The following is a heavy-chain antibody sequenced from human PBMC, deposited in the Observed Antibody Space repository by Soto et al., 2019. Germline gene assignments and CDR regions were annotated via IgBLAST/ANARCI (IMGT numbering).Heavy chain of an antibody. CDR1: GFTFSSYW. Sequence: GGSLRLSCVASGFTFSSYWMSWVRQAPGKGLEWVANIKQDGSEKYYVGSVKGRFTISRDNAKNSLYLQMNSLRAEDTAVYYCAREQQPLDYWGQGTLVTVSS. CDR3: AREQQPLDY. CDR2: IKQDGSEK. V-gene: IGHV3-7*03. D-gene: IGHD6-13*01. J-gene: IGHJ4*02.